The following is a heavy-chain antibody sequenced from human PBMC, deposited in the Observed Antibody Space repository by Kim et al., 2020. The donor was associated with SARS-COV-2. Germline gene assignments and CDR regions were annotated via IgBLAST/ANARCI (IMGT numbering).Heavy chain of an antibody. J-gene: IGHJ3*02. Sequence: GTKSNPALTSRVTKSVDTSKNPFSLKLSSVTAADTAVYYCAQGYAFDIWGRGTMLTVSS. D-gene: IGHD5-18*01. CDR2: GT. CDR3: AQGYAFDI. V-gene: IGHV4-4*07.